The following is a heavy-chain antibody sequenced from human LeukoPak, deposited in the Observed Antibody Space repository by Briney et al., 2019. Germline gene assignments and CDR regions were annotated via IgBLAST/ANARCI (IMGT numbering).Heavy chain of an antibody. D-gene: IGHD3-22*01. CDR1: GGSISSYY. CDR2: IYTSGST. V-gene: IGHV4-4*07. CDR3: ARDRPTLYYYDSSGYAKVFDY. J-gene: IGHJ4*02. Sequence: SETLSLTCTVSGGSISSYYWSWIRQPAGKGLEWIGRIYTSGSTNYNPSLKSRITMSVDTSNNQFSLKLTSVTAADTAVYYCARDRPTLYYYDSSGYAKVFDYWGQGTLVTVSS.